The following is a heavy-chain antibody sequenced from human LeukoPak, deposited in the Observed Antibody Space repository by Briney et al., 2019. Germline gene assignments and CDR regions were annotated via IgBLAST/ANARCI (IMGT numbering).Heavy chain of an antibody. J-gene: IGHJ4*02. CDR3: AKDRDVAGYYYDSSGYYYASDY. Sequence: GGALRRSCAASGFTFSSYAMSWVRQAPGEGLEWVSAICGSGGCTYYADSVKGRFTISRDNSKNTLYLQMNSLRAEDTAVYYCAKDRDVAGYYYDSSGYYYASDYWGQGTLVTVSS. D-gene: IGHD3-22*01. CDR2: ICGSGGCT. CDR1: GFTFSSYA. V-gene: IGHV3-23*01.